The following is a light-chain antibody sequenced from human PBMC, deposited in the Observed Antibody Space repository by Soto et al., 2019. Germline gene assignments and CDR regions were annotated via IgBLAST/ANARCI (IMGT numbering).Light chain of an antibody. CDR3: SAWDGSLNVYV. CDR1: SSSIGSNY. V-gene: IGLV1-44*01. Sequence: QSVLTQPPSASGTPGQRVTISCSGSSSSIGSNYVNWYQQLPRTAPKVLIYTNNQRPSGVPARFSCSKSGTSASLAISGLQSEDEADYYCSAWDGSLNVYVFGTGTKLTVL. J-gene: IGLJ1*01. CDR2: TNN.